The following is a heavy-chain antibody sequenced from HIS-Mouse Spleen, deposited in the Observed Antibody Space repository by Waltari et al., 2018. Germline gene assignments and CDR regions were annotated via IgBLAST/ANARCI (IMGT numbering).Heavy chain of an antibody. D-gene: IGHD6-19*01. CDR1: GYTFTGYY. Sequence: QVQLVQSGAEVKKPGASVKVSCKASGYTFTGYYMHWVRQAPGQGLEWMGWINPTSGGTNYAQKFQGRVTMTRDTSISTAYMELSRLRSDDTAVYYCARDFPRGWLTEEAFDIWGQGTMVTVSS. CDR3: ARDFPRGWLTEEAFDI. V-gene: IGHV1-2*02. J-gene: IGHJ3*02. CDR2: INPTSGGT.